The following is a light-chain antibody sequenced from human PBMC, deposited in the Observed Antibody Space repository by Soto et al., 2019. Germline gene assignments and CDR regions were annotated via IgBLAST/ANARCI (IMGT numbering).Light chain of an antibody. CDR1: QSVSSY. CDR2: DVA. V-gene: IGKV3-11*01. Sequence: EIVLTQSPATLSLSPGERATLSCRASQSVSSYLAWYQQKPGQAPRLLIYDVANRATGTPARFSGSGSGTDFTITISRLEPEDFAVYYCQHRSSWPLTFGGGTKVEIK. J-gene: IGKJ4*01. CDR3: QHRSSWPLT.